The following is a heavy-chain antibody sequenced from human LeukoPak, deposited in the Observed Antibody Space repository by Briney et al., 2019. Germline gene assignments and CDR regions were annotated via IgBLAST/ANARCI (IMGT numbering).Heavy chain of an antibody. CDR2: MFYSGGT. CDR1: GGSISSYY. D-gene: IGHD6-6*01. J-gene: IGHJ5*02. CDR3: ARVPYSSSSWFDP. V-gene: IGHV4-59*01. Sequence: SETLSLTCTVSGGSISSYYWNWIRQPPGKELEWIGYMFYSGGTNYNPSLKSRVTISVDTSKNQLSLKLSSVTAADTAVYYCARVPYSSSSWFDPWGQGTLVTVSS.